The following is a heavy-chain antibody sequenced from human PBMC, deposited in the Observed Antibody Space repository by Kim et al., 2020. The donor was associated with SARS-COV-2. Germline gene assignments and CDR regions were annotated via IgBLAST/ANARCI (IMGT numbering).Heavy chain of an antibody. CDR3: ATQGSGYSSSWYYAFDI. CDR2: FDPEDGET. Sequence: ASVKVSCKVSGYTLTELSMHWVRQAPGKGLEWMGGFDPEDGETIYAQKFQGRVTMTEDTSTDTAYMELSSLRSEDTAVYYCATQGSGYSSSWYYAFDIWGQGTMVTVSS. J-gene: IGHJ3*02. D-gene: IGHD6-13*01. CDR1: GYTLTELS. V-gene: IGHV1-24*01.